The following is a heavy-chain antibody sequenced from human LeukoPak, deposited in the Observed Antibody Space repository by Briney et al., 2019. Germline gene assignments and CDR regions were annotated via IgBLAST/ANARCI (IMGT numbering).Heavy chain of an antibody. CDR3: VRRAGGSGSYRY. J-gene: IGHJ4*02. V-gene: IGHV4-34*01. D-gene: IGHD3-10*01. CDR2: INHSGST. CDR1: GGSFSGYY. Sequence: SETLSLTCAVYGGSFSGYYWSWIRQPPGKGLEWIGEINHSGSTNYNPSLKSRVTISVDTSKNQFSLKLSSVTAADTAVYYCVRRAGGSGSYRYWGQGTLVTVSS.